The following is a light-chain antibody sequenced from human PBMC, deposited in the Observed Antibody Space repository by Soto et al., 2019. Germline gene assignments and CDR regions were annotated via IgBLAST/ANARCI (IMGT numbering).Light chain of an antibody. Sequence: EIVLTQSPATLSLSPGERATLSCRASQSVNKDLAWYQQKPGQAPRLLIYDISNRATGIPARFSGSGSGTDYTLTSSRLESEEFAVYYCQHRSNWPPIHTVGPRTKVEIK. CDR3: QHRSNWPPIHT. CDR1: QSVNKD. V-gene: IGKV3-11*01. CDR2: DIS. J-gene: IGKJ3*01.